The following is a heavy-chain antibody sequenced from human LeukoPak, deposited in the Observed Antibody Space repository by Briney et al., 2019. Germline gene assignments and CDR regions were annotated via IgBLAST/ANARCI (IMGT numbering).Heavy chain of an antibody. Sequence: PGGSLILSCAASGFTFSWYWMSWVRQAPGKGLEWVANIKEDGSEKYYVDSVKGRFTISRDNAKNSLYLQMNSLRAEDTAVYYCARDRGVVGQFDPWGQGTLVTVSS. D-gene: IGHD2-15*01. J-gene: IGHJ5*02. CDR3: ARDRGVVGQFDP. CDR2: IKEDGSEK. CDR1: GFTFSWYW. V-gene: IGHV3-7*04.